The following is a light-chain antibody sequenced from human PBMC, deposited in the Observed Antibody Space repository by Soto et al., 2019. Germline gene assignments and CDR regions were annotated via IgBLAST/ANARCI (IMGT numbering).Light chain of an antibody. V-gene: IGKV1-8*01. J-gene: IGKJ4*01. CDR1: QGISSH. Sequence: AIRMTQSPSSFSASTGDRVTITCRASQGISSHLAWYQVKLGKAPRLLIYTAYYLASGIPPRFSGIGFGTDFTPTSSSLQSEDFAIYYCQQYFSYPLTFGGGTKVQIK. CDR3: QQYFSYPLT. CDR2: TAY.